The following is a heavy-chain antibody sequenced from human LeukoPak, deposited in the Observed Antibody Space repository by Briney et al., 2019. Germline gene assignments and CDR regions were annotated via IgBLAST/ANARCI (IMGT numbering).Heavy chain of an antibody. J-gene: IGHJ4*02. V-gene: IGHV1-18*01. CDR2: ISAYNGNT. CDR1: GYTFTSYG. CDR3: ARDRTMVRGVTQEIDY. D-gene: IGHD3-10*01. Sequence: ASVKVSCKASGYTFTSYGISWVRQAPGQGLEWMGWISAYNGNTNYAQELQGRVTMTTDTSTSTAYMELRSLRSDDTAVYYCARDRTMVRGVTQEIDYWGQGTLVTVSS.